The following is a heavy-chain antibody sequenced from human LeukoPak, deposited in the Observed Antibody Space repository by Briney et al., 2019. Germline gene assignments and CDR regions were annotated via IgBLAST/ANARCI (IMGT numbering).Heavy chain of an antibody. CDR1: GYTFTTYY. J-gene: IGHJ3*02. D-gene: IGHD3-22*01. V-gene: IGHV1-46*01. CDR3: TRTYYYDSSGYYYGRDAFDI. Sequence: ASVKVSCKASGYTFTTYYIHWVRQAPGQGLEWMGIISPSGGSTSYAQKFQGRVTMTRDTSTSTVYMELSSLRSENTAVYYCTRTYYYDSSGYYYGRDAFDIWGQGTMVTVSS. CDR2: ISPSGGST.